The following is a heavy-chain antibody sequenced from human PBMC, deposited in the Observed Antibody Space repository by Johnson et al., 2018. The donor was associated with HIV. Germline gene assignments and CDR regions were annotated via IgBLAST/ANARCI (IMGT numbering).Heavy chain of an antibody. CDR3: ARALKWELGLPDWDAFDI. D-gene: IGHD1-26*01. J-gene: IGHJ3*02. CDR2: INWNGGRT. CDR1: GFTFDDYG. Sequence: VRLVESGGGVVRPGGSLRLSCAASGFTFDDYGMSWVRQAPGKGLEWVSGINWNGGRTGYTDSVNGRFTISRDNAKNSLYLHMNSLRAEDTAFYYCARALKWELGLPDWDAFDIWGQGTMVTVSS. V-gene: IGHV3-20*04.